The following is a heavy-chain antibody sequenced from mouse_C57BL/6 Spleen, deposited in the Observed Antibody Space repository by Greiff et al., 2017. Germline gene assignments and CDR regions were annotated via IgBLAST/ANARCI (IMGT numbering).Heavy chain of an antibody. J-gene: IGHJ4*01. Sequence: EVQGVESGGGLVQPKGSLKLSCAASGFTFNTYAMHWVRQAPGKGLEWVARIRSKSSNYATYYADSVKDRFTISRDDSQSMLYLQMNNLKTEDTAMYYCVRDGDGYYDYAMDYWGQGTSVTVSS. CDR1: GFTFNTYA. CDR3: VRDGDGYYDYAMDY. D-gene: IGHD2-3*01. CDR2: IRSKSSNYAT. V-gene: IGHV10-3*01.